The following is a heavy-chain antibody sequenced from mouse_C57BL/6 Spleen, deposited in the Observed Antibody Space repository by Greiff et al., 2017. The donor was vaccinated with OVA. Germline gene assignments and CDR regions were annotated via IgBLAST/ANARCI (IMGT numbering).Heavy chain of an antibody. CDR1: GYTFTDHT. Sequence: VKLQQSDAELVKPGASVKISCKVSGYTFTDHTIHWMKQRPEQGLEWIGYIYPRDGSTKYNEKFKGKATLTADKSSSTAYMQLNSLTSEDSAVYFCARIYYDYDGGYYYAMDYWGQGTSVTVSS. CDR3: ARIYYDYDGGYYYAMDY. J-gene: IGHJ4*01. D-gene: IGHD2-4*01. V-gene: IGHV1-78*01. CDR2: IYPRDGST.